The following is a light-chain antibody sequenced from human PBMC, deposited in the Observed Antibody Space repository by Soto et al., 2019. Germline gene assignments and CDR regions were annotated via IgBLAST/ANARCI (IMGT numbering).Light chain of an antibody. CDR1: QSVSRW. V-gene: IGKV1-5*01. CDR3: QQYNSYSPT. CDR2: DAS. Sequence: DIQMTQSPSTLSASVGDTVTITCRASQSVSRWLAWYRQKPGKAPRLLVYDASTLAIGVPSRFSGSGSGTELTLTITSLQPDDFGTYHCQQYNSYSPTFG. J-gene: IGKJ1*01.